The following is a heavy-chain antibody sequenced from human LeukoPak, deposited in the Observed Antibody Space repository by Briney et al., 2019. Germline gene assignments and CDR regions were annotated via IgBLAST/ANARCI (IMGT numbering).Heavy chain of an antibody. J-gene: IGHJ4*02. Sequence: PSQTLSLTCTVSGGSISSGGYYWSWIRQHPGKGLEWIGYIYYSGSTYYNPSLKSRVTLSVDTSKNQFSLKLSSVTAADTAVYYCARDRNAGDDRFDYWGQGTLVTVSS. V-gene: IGHV4-31*03. CDR3: ARDRNAGDDRFDY. CDR1: GGSISSGGYY. D-gene: IGHD1-14*01. CDR2: IYYSGST.